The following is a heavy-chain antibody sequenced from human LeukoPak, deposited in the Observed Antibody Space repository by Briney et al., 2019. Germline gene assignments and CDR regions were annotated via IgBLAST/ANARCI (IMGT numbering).Heavy chain of an antibody. J-gene: IGHJ6*02. CDR1: GFNLSSFA. V-gene: IGHV3-64*01. Sequence: PGGSLRLSCAAPGFNLSSFAMQWVRQAPGKGLEYVSAISSKGGGTYYANSVKGRFTISRDNSKNTLYLQMGSLRAEDMAVYYCARDQVVDTAMVLYYYGMVVWGQGTTVTVSS. D-gene: IGHD5-18*01. CDR3: ARDQVVDTAMVLYYYGMVV. CDR2: ISSKGGGT.